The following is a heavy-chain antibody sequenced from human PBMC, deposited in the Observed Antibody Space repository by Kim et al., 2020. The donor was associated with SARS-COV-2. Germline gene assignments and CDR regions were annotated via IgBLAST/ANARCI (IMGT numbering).Heavy chain of an antibody. CDR1: GGSFSGYY. CDR3: AKGYSGWYRGY. D-gene: IGHD6-19*01. V-gene: IGHV4-34*01. CDR2: INHSGST. Sequence: SETLSLTCAVYGGSFSGYYWSWIRQPPGKGLEWIGEINHSGSTNYNPSLKSRVTISVDTSKNQFSLKLSSVTAADTAVYYCAKGYSGWYRGYWGQGTLVTVSS. J-gene: IGHJ4*02.